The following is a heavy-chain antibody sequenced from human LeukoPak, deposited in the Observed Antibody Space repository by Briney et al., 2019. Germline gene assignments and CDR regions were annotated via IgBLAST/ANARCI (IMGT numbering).Heavy chain of an antibody. CDR2: MNPNSGNT. V-gene: IGHV1-8*01. D-gene: IGHD2-2*01. Sequence: APVKVSCKASGCTFTSYDINWVRQATGQGLEWMGWMNPNSGNTGYAQKFQGRVTMTRNTSISTAYMELSSLRSEDTAVYYCARGYCSSTSCRGGWFDPWGQGTLVTVSS. CDR1: GCTFTSYD. CDR3: ARGYCSSTSCRGGWFDP. J-gene: IGHJ5*02.